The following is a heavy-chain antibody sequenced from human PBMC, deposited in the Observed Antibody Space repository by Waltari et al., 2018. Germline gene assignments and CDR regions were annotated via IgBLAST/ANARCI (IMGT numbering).Heavy chain of an antibody. D-gene: IGHD6-13*01. CDR3: ARGLRSSWPEAFDI. J-gene: IGHJ3*02. CDR2: IHYSGST. CDR1: GGSIRSYY. Sequence: QVQLQESGPGLVKPSEPLSLTCTVSGGSIRSYYWSWIRQPPGTGLEWVGHIHYSGSTSYHPSLNSRVTMSVDASQNQVSLKLSSVTAADTAVYYCARGLRSSWPEAFDIWGQGTMVTVSS. V-gene: IGHV4-59*01.